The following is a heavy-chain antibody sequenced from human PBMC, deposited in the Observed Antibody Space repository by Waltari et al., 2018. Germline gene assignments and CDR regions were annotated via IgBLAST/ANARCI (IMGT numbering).Heavy chain of an antibody. CDR3: ARGSAAAGTKWFDY. V-gene: IGHV4-59*01. CDR1: GGSISSYY. D-gene: IGHD6-13*01. J-gene: IGHJ4*02. Sequence: QVQLQESGPGLVKPSETLSLTCTVSGGSISSYYWSWIRQPPGKGLEWIGYIHYIGSTNYNPSLKSRVTISVDSSKNRFSLKLSSVTAADTAVYYCARGSAAAGTKWFDYWGQGTLVTVSS. CDR2: IHYIGST.